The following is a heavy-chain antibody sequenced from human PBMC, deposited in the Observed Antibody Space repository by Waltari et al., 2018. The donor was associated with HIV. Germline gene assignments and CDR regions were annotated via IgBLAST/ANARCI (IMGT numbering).Heavy chain of an antibody. CDR2: IYHSGRT. Sequence: QVQLQESGPGLVKPSETLSLTCAVSGYSISSGYYWGWIRQPPGQGLEWIGSIYHSGRTHYNPSLKSRVTISVDTSKNQFSLKLSSVTAADTAVYYCARQIQCSGGSCHDAYFDYWGQGTLVTVSS. CDR1: GYSISSGYY. V-gene: IGHV4-38-2*01. CDR3: ARQIQCSGGSCHDAYFDY. D-gene: IGHD2-15*01. J-gene: IGHJ4*02.